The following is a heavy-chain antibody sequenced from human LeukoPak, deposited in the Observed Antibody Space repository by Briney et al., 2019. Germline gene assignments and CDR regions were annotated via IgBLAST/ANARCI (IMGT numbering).Heavy chain of an antibody. J-gene: IGHJ4*02. V-gene: IGHV4-4*07. CDR2: IYTSGST. D-gene: IGHD3-10*01. Sequence: SETLSLTCTVSGGSISSYYWSWIRQPAGKGLEWIGRIYTSGSTNYNPSLKSRVTMSVDTSKNQFSLKLSSVTAADTAVYCCTRDRVLWFGELLYLLDYWGQGTLVTVSS. CDR1: GGSISSYY. CDR3: TRDRVLWFGELLYLLDY.